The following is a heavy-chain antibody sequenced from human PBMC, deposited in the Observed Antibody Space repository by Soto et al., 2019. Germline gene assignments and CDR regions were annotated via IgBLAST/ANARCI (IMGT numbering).Heavy chain of an antibody. Sequence: GASVKVSCKASGYTFTAYYMHWVRQAPGQGLEWMGWINPNSGGTNYAQKFQGWVTMTRDTSISTAYMELSRLRSDDTAVYYCARGWGLRYSYGYRYYFDYWGQGTLVTVSS. CDR3: ARGWGLRYSYGYRYYFDY. CDR2: INPNSGGT. J-gene: IGHJ4*02. CDR1: GYTFTAYY. D-gene: IGHD5-18*01. V-gene: IGHV1-2*04.